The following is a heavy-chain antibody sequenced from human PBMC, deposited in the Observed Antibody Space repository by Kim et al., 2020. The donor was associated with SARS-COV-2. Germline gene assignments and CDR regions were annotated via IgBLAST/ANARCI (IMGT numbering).Heavy chain of an antibody. J-gene: IGHJ6*02. V-gene: IGHV1-2*04. Sequence: ASVKVYCKASGYTFTGYYMQWVRKAPGQGLEWMGWINPNSGGTNYAQKFQGWVTMTRDTSISIAYMELSRLRSDDTAVYYCARENLERRSRPDYYYYGMDVWGQGTTVTVSS. CDR1: GYTFTGYY. D-gene: IGHD1-1*01. CDR3: ARENLERRSRPDYYYYGMDV. CDR2: INPNSGGT.